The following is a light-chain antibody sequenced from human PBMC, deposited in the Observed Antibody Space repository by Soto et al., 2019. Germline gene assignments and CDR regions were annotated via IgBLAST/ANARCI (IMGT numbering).Light chain of an antibody. CDR2: AAS. Sequence: DIQMTQSPSSLPASVGDRVTVTCRASQSIRGYLNWYQHKPGKAPKLLIYAASTLQSGVPSRFSGSGSGTDFTLTISCLQSEDFATYYCQQYYSYPRTFGQGTKVDIK. CDR1: QSIRGY. CDR3: QQYYSYPRT. J-gene: IGKJ1*01. V-gene: IGKV1-39*01.